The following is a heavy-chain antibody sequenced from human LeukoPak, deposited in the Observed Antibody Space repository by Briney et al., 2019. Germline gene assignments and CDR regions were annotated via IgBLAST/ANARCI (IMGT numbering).Heavy chain of an antibody. CDR1: GFTFSSYG. CDR2: ISYDGSNK. Sequence: PGGSLRLSCAASGFTFSSYGMHWVRQAPGKGLEWVAVISYDGSNKYYADSVKGRFTISRDNSKDTLYLQMNSLRAEDTAVYYCAKDRSRTIPGVVVTDWGQGTLVTVSS. D-gene: IGHD3-22*01. J-gene: IGHJ4*02. CDR3: AKDRSRTIPGVVVTD. V-gene: IGHV3-30*18.